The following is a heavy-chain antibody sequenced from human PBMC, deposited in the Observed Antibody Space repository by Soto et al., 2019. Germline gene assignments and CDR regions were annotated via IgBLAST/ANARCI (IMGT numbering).Heavy chain of an antibody. Sequence: QVQLVQSGAEVKKPGSSVKVSCKASGGTFSSYAISWVRQAPGQGLEWRGGIIPIFGTANYAQKFQGRVTITADESTSTAYIELSSLRSEDTAVYYCARPYYYDSSGYDAFDSWGQGTMVTVSS. D-gene: IGHD3-22*01. CDR3: ARPYYYDSSGYDAFDS. V-gene: IGHV1-69*01. CDR2: IIPIFGTA. J-gene: IGHJ3*02. CDR1: GGTFSSYA.